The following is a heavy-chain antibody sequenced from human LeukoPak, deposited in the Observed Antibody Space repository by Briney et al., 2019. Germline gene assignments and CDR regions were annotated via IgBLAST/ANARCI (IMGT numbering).Heavy chain of an antibody. V-gene: IGHV3-9*01. CDR2: ISWNSGSI. CDR3: AKDIVLDYGDYSFGYFDY. D-gene: IGHD4-17*01. J-gene: IGHJ4*02. CDR1: GFTFDDYA. Sequence: GGSLRLSCAASGFTFDDYAMHWVRQAPGKGLEWVSGISWNSGSIGYADSVKGRFTISRDNAKNSLYLQMNSLRAEDTALYYCAKDIVLDYGDYSFGYFDYWGQGTLVTVSS.